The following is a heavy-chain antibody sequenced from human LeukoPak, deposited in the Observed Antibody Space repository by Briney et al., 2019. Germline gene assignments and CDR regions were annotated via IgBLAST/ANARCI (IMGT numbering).Heavy chain of an antibody. Sequence: GGSLRLSCAASGFTFSNYGMHWVRQAPGKGLEWVAFIGYDGSNTYYADSVNGRFTISRDTSKNTLYLQMNSLRPEDTAVYYCARDRGYWFDPWGQGTLVTVSS. CDR1: GFTFSNYG. D-gene: IGHD3-10*01. CDR3: ARDRGYWFDP. CDR2: IGYDGSNT. J-gene: IGHJ5*02. V-gene: IGHV3-30*02.